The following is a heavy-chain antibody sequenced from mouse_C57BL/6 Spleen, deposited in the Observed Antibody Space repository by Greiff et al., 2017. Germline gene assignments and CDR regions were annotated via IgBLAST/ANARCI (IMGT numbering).Heavy chain of an antibody. CDR2: IHPNSGST. D-gene: IGHD4-1*01. V-gene: IGHV1-64*01. J-gene: IGHJ1*03. Sequence: VQLQQPGAELVKPGASVKLSCKASGYTFTSYWMHWVKQRPGQGLEWIGMIHPNSGSTNYNEKFKSKATLTVDKSSSTAYMQRSSLTYEDSAVYYCARREGLGGWYFDVWGTGTTVTVSS. CDR3: ARREGLGGWYFDV. CDR1: GYTFTSYW.